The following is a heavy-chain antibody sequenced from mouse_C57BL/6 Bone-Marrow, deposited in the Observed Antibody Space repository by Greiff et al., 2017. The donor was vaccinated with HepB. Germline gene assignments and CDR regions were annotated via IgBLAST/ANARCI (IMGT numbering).Heavy chain of an antibody. CDR2: IWWDDDK. CDR1: GFSLSTFGMG. D-gene: IGHD2-5*01. J-gene: IGHJ1*03. CDR3: ARLDGYSNFWYFDV. V-gene: IGHV8-8*01. Sequence: LQQSGPGILQPSQTLSLTCSFSGFSLSTFGMGVGWIRQPSGKGLEWLAHIWWDDDKYYNPALKSRLTISKDTSKNQVFLKIANVDTADTATYYCARLDGYSNFWYFDVWGTGTTVTVSS.